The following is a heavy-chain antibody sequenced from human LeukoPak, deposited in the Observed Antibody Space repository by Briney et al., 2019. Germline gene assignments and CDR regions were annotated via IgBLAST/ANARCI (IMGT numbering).Heavy chain of an antibody. CDR1: GGSFSGYY. Sequence: SETLSLTCAVYGGSFSGYYWSWIRQPPGKGLEWIGEINHSGSTNYNPSLKSRVTISVDTSKNQFSLKLSSVTAADTAVYYCASFYDSSGYYSNALLDYWGQGTLVTVSS. V-gene: IGHV4-34*01. CDR3: ASFYDSSGYYSNALLDY. D-gene: IGHD3-22*01. J-gene: IGHJ4*02. CDR2: INHSGST.